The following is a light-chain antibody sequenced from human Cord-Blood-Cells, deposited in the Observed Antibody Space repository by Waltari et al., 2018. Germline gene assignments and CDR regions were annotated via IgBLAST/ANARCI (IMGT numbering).Light chain of an antibody. Sequence: QSALTQPASVSGSPGQSITISCPGTSSDVGGYNYVSWYQQHPGKAPNLMIYDVSNRPSGVSNRFSGSKSGNTASLTISGLQAEDEADYYCSSYTSSSTLVFGGGTKLTVL. CDR3: SSYTSSSTLV. V-gene: IGLV2-14*01. CDR2: DVS. CDR1: SSDVGGYNY. J-gene: IGLJ2*01.